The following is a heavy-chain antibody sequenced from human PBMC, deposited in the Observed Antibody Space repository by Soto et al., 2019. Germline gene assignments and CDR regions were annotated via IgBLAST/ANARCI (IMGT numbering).Heavy chain of an antibody. Sequence: EVQLLESGGGLVQPGGSLRLSCAASGFTFNNYAMTWVRQAPGKGLEWVSAISGGGDTTSYADSVKGRFTVSRDGSKNTLYLQMSSLRAEDTALCYCAKGRGGSGSLTPRVDFWGRGTLVTVSS. CDR1: GFTFNNYA. CDR2: ISGGGDTT. D-gene: IGHD3-10*01. J-gene: IGHJ4*02. CDR3: AKGRGGSGSLTPRVDF. V-gene: IGHV3-23*01.